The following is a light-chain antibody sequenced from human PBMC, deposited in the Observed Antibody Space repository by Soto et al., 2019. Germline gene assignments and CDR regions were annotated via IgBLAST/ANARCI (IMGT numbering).Light chain of an antibody. Sequence: SALTQPTSVSGSPGQSITISCTGNHNDIGTYDYVSWYQQHPGRAPRLLIYGVTTRPSGISDRFSASKSGLTASLTISGLQPEDEADYYCSSYTSSSTLVFGTGTKVTVL. J-gene: IGLJ1*01. CDR1: HNDIGTYDY. V-gene: IGLV2-14*03. CDR2: GVT. CDR3: SSYTSSSTLV.